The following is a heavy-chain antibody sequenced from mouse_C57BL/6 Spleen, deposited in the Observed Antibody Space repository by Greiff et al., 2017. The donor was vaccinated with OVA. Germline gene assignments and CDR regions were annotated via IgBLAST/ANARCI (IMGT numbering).Heavy chain of an antibody. D-gene: IGHD1-1*02. CDR3: ARGVLGTDWYFDV. CDR2: INPNNGGT. V-gene: IGHV1-26*01. J-gene: IGHJ1*03. Sequence: EVQLQQSGPELVKPGASVKISCKASGYTFTDYYMNWVKQSHGKSLEWIGDINPNNGGTSYNQKFKGKATLTVDKSSSTAYMELRSLTSEDSAVYYCARGVLGTDWYFDVWGTGTTVTVSS. CDR1: GYTFTDYY.